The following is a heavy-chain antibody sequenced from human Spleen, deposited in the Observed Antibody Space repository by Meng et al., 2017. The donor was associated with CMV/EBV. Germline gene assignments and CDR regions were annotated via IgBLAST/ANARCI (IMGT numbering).Heavy chain of an antibody. D-gene: IGHD3-10*01. Sequence: SVKVSCKASGGTFSSYAINWVRQAPGQGLEWMGNTITILGIPNYAQKFQGRVTTTADKSTSTAYMELSSLRAEDTAVYYCAKAKARFGELLSPLDYWGQGTLVTVSS. J-gene: IGHJ4*02. CDR2: TITILGIP. CDR1: GGTFSSYA. CDR3: AKAKARFGELLSPLDY. V-gene: IGHV1-69*04.